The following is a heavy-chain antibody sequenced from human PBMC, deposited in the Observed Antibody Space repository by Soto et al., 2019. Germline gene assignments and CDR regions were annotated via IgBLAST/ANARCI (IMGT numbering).Heavy chain of an antibody. Sequence: EVQLVESGGGLVQPGRSLRLSCVASGFTFDDHAMHWVRQAPGKGLEWVSGMSYNGGTTGYAASVKGRFTISRDNAKNSLYLEMNSLREEETALYYCARDIFAFPPPANMDVGGKGTTVTVSS. CDR1: GFTFDDHA. CDR3: ARDIFAFPPPANMDV. D-gene: IGHD2-2*01. J-gene: IGHJ6*03. V-gene: IGHV3-9*01. CDR2: MSYNGGTT.